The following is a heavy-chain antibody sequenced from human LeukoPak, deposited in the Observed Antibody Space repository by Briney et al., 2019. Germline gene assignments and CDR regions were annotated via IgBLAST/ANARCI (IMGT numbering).Heavy chain of an antibody. CDR3: SRGLVGYYHDSSTYPDS. CDR2: IHRSGTPT. Sequence: HPGGSLRLPCAASGFAFSSYSMNWVRQAPGKGLECISYIHRSGTPTYYSDSVKGRFTISRDNAKNMLYLQLDSLTAEDTAVYYCSRGLVGYYHDSSTYPDSWGQGTLVTVSS. J-gene: IGHJ4*02. CDR1: GFAFSSYS. V-gene: IGHV3-48*04. D-gene: IGHD3-22*01.